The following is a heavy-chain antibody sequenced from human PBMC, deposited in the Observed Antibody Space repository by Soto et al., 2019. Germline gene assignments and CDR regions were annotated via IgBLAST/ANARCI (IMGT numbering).Heavy chain of an antibody. CDR3: AREPGIAARPEGGMDV. V-gene: IGHV1-46*01. J-gene: IGHJ6*02. D-gene: IGHD6-6*01. CDR2: INPSGGST. CDR1: GYTFTSYY. Sequence: GASVKVSCKASGYTFTSYYMHWVRQAPGQGLEWMGIINPSGGSTSYAQKFQGRVTMTRDTSTSTVYMELSSLRSEDTAVYYCAREPGIAARPEGGMDVWGQGTTVTVSS.